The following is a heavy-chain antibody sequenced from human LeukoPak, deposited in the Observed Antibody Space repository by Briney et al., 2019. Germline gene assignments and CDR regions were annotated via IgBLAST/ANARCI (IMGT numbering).Heavy chain of an antibody. D-gene: IGHD2-21*02. J-gene: IGHJ4*02. Sequence: KPGGSLRLSCAASGFTFSSYSMNWVRQAPGKGLEWVSSISSSSSYIYYADSVKGRFTISRDNAKNSLYLQMNSLRAEDTAVYYCARDLIGDPTVDYWGQGTLVTVSS. CDR2: ISSSSSYI. V-gene: IGHV3-21*01. CDR1: GFTFSSYS. CDR3: ARDLIGDPTVDY.